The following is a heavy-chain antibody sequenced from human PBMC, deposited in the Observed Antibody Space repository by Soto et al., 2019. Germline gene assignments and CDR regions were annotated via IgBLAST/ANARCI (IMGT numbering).Heavy chain of an antibody. V-gene: IGHV1-18*01. CDR3: AREGSIAAAEDYYYYGMDV. Sequence: ASVKVSCKASGYTFTSYGISWVRQAPGQGLEWMGWISAYNGNTNYAQKLQGRVTMTTDTSTSTAYMELRSLRSDDTAVYYCAREGSIAAAEDYYYYGMDVWGQGTTVTVSS. CDR1: GYTFTSYG. D-gene: IGHD6-13*01. J-gene: IGHJ6*02. CDR2: ISAYNGNT.